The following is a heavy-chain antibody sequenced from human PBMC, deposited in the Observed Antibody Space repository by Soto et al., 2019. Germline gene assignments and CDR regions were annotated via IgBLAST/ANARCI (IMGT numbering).Heavy chain of an antibody. J-gene: IGHJ3*02. Sequence: EVQLVESGGGLVQPGGSLRLSCEASGFNFSSYDMHWVRQATGKGLEWVSVIGTAGDTFYTGSVKGRFTISRENGKHSLYLQMNSLRAGDRAVYYCARAGQGASCSGGSCYLGASDIWGQGTMVTVSS. CDR3: ARAGQGASCSGGSCYLGASDI. D-gene: IGHD2-15*01. CDR2: IGTAGDT. CDR1: GFNFSSYD. V-gene: IGHV3-13*01.